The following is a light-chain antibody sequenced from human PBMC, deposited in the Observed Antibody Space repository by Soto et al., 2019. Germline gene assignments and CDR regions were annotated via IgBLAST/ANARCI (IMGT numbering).Light chain of an antibody. Sequence: EIVMTQSPATLSVSPGERATLSCRASQSVSSNLAWYQQKPGQAPRLLIYGASTRATGIPARFSGSGSGTEFTLTISSLQPEDFATYYCLQHSSFPLTFGGGTKVDIK. CDR1: QSVSSN. V-gene: IGKV3-15*01. CDR3: LQHSSFPLT. CDR2: GAS. J-gene: IGKJ4*01.